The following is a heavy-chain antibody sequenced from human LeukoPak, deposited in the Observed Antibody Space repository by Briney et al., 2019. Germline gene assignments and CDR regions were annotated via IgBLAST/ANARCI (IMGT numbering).Heavy chain of an antibody. CDR2: IYHSGTT. V-gene: IGHV4-30-2*01. CDR1: GGSISSLGYY. J-gene: IGHJ4*02. Sequence: SETLSLTCTVSGGSISSLGYYWSWVRQPPGKGLECIGYIYHSGTTYYNPSLKSRVTISVDRSKNQFSLKLSSMTAADTAVYYCARLVAAKYYFDYWGQGTLVTVSS. CDR3: ARLVAAKYYFDY. D-gene: IGHD2-21*02.